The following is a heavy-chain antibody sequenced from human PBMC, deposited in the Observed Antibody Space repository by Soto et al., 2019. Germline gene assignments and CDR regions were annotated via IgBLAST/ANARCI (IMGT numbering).Heavy chain of an antibody. V-gene: IGHV3-53*01. Sequence: EVQLVESGGGLIQPGGSLRLSCAASEFIVSSTYMSWVRQPPGKGLEWVSVIYSGGSTSYADSVKGRFSISRDNRKNTVDLQMNSLGVDDTAVYYCRRGRGYSYGSPDWYFDLWGRGTLVTVSS. CDR3: RRGRGYSYGSPDWYFDL. J-gene: IGHJ2*01. CDR2: IYSGGST. CDR1: EFIVSSTY. D-gene: IGHD5-18*01.